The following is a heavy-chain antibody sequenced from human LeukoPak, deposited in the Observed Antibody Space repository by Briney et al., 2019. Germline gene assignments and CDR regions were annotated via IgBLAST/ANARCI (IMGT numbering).Heavy chain of an antibody. J-gene: IGHJ5*02. Sequence: ASVKVSCKASGYTFTGYYMHWVRQAPGQGLEWMGWINPNHGGTNYAQEFQGRVTMTRDTSISTAYMELSRLRSDDTAVYYCAREYSSGWSSTQQNWFDPWGQGTLVTVSS. D-gene: IGHD6-19*01. V-gene: IGHV1-2*02. CDR2: INPNHGGT. CDR1: GYTFTGYY. CDR3: AREYSSGWSSTQQNWFDP.